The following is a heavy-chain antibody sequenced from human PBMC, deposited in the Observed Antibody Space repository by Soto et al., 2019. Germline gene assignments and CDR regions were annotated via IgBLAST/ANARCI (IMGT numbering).Heavy chain of an antibody. D-gene: IGHD4-17*01. J-gene: IGHJ5*02. Sequence: QVQLVQSGAEVKKPGSSVKVSCKASGGTFSSYAISWVRQAPGQVLEWMGGIIPIFGTANYAQKFQGRVTITADESTSTDYMELSSLRSEDTALYYCARDGQGPMTTVTRWFDHWGQGTLVTVSS. V-gene: IGHV1-69*01. CDR2: IIPIFGTA. CDR3: ARDGQGPMTTVTRWFDH. CDR1: GGTFSSYA.